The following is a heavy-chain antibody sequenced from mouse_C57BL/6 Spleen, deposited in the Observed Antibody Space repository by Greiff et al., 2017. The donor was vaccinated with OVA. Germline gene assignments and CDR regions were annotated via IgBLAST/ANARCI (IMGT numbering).Heavy chain of an antibody. CDR3: ARDTYSYGSSYGYFDV. V-gene: IGHV5-16*01. D-gene: IGHD1-1*01. Sequence: DVHLVESEGGLVQPGSSMKLSCTASGFTFSDYYMAWVRQVPEKGLEWVANINYDGSSTYYLDSLKSRFIISRDNAKNILYLQMSSLKSEDTATYYCARDTYSYGSSYGYFDVWGTGTTVTVSS. CDR1: GFTFSDYY. J-gene: IGHJ1*03. CDR2: INYDGSST.